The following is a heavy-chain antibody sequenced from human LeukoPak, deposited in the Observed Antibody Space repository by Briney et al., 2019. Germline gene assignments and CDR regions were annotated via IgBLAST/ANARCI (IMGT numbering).Heavy chain of an antibody. Sequence: SETLSLTCDVYRGSFSGYFWSWIRQTPGKGLEWLGEMNDSRSTNYNPSLKSRVTISVAVSMNQYSLRLTSVTAADTAVYYCARKGFVESTGWRGAFDVWGQGTMVTVSS. CDR3: ARKGFVESTGWRGAFDV. D-gene: IGHD2-8*02. CDR2: MNDSRST. CDR1: RGSFSGYF. V-gene: IGHV4-34*01. J-gene: IGHJ3*01.